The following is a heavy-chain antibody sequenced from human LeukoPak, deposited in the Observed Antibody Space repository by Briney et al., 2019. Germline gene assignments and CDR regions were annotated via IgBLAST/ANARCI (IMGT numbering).Heavy chain of an antibody. J-gene: IGHJ5*02. D-gene: IGHD2-21*02. CDR2: ISSSSSTI. CDR3: ARDCCGHYINWFDP. CDR1: GFTFSSYS. V-gene: IGHV3-48*01. Sequence: ETGGSLRLSCAASGFTFSSYSMNWVRQAPGKGLEWVSYISSSSSTIYYADSVKGRFTISRDNAKNSLYLQMNSLRAEDTAVYYCARDCCGHYINWFDPWGQGTLVTVSS.